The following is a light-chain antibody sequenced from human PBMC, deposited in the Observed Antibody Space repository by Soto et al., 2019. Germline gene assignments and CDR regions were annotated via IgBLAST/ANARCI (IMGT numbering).Light chain of an antibody. V-gene: IGLV2-14*03. J-gene: IGLJ2*01. CDR1: SSDVGYYNS. CDR2: DVS. CDR3: SSYPSSETHVL. Sequence: QSALTQPASVSGSPGQSITISCTGTSSDVGYYNSVSWYQRHPGKVPKLIIYDVSSRPSGVSNRFSGFKSGNTASLTFSGLQAEDEADYYCSSYPSSETHVLFGGGTKLTVL.